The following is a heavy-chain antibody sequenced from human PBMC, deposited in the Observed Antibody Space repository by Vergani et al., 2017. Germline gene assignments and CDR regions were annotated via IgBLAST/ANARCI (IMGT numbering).Heavy chain of an antibody. D-gene: IGHD3-10*01. J-gene: IGHJ5*02. V-gene: IGHV3-66*02. CDR2: IYSCDET. Sequence: ELQLVESGGGLVQPGGSLRLSCAASGSTVSGNYMTWVRQAPGKGLEWVSHIYSCDETYYADSVKGRVTISRDKSKNTPLLQINNLRVEDTAVYYCARGNYYGSGTYVDPGGQGSLVTVS. CDR1: GSTVSGNY. CDR3: ARGNYYGSGTYVDP.